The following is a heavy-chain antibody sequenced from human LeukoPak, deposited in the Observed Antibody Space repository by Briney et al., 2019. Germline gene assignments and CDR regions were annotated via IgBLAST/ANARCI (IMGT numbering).Heavy chain of an antibody. CDR1: GGSVSSGSYY. J-gene: IGHJ4*02. CDR2: IYYSGST. Sequence: PSETLSLTCTVSGGSVSSGSYYWSWIRQPPGKGLEWIGYIYYSGSTNYNPSLKSRVTISVDTSKNQFSLKLSSVTAADTAVYYCARVREMATTNYFDYWGQGTLVTVSS. V-gene: IGHV4-61*01. CDR3: ARVREMATTNYFDY. D-gene: IGHD5-24*01.